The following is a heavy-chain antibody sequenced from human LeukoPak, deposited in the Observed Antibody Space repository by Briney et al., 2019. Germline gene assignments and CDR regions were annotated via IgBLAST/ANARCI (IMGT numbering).Heavy chain of an antibody. D-gene: IGHD6-13*01. J-gene: IGHJ3*02. CDR3: ARERGSIAAAALDAFDI. CDR1: GFTFSSYW. CDR2: IKQDRSEK. Sequence: GGSLRLSCAASGFTFSSYWMSWVRQAPGKGLEWVANIKQDRSEKYYVDSVKGRFTISRDNAKNSLYLQMNSLRAEDTAVYYCARERGSIAAAALDAFDIWGQGTMVTVSS. V-gene: IGHV3-7*03.